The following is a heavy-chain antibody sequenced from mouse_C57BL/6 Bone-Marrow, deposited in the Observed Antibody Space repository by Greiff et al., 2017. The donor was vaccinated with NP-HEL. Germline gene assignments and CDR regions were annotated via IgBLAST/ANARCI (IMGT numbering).Heavy chain of an antibody. CDR2: TFYSGIT. Sequence: EVQGVESGPSLVRPSQTLSLTCTVTGFSINSDCYWIWIRQFPGNKLEYIGYTFYSGITYYNPSLESRTYITRDTSKNQFSLKLSSVTTEDTATYYCARVIYYYGSSYSPLYFDYWGQGTTLTVSS. CDR1: GFSINSDCY. J-gene: IGHJ2*01. D-gene: IGHD1-1*01. V-gene: IGHV3-3*01. CDR3: ARVIYYYGSSYSPLYFDY.